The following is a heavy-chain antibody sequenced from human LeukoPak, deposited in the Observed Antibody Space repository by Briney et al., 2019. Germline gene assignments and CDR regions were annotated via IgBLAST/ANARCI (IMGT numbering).Heavy chain of an antibody. CDR3: AREGDSSGYYPAYYFDY. Sequence: ASVKVSCKASGYTFTSYGISWVRQAPGQGLEWMGWISAYNGNTNYAQKLQGRVTMTTDASTSTAYMELRSLRSDDTAVYYCAREGDSSGYYPAYYFDYWGQGTLVTVSS. D-gene: IGHD3-22*01. CDR2: ISAYNGNT. V-gene: IGHV1-18*01. J-gene: IGHJ4*02. CDR1: GYTFTSYG.